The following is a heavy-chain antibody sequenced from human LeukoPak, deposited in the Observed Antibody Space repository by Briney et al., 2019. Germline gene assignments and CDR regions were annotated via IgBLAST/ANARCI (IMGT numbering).Heavy chain of an antibody. CDR1: GGSISSSSYY. Sequence: SETLSLTCTVSGGSISSSSYYWGWIRQPPGKGLEWIVSIYYSGSTYYNPSLESRVTISVDTSKNQFSLKLSSVTAADTAVYYCARKLYGQLLYFDYWGQGTLVTVSS. V-gene: IGHV4-39*01. D-gene: IGHD2-2*01. CDR2: IYYSGST. CDR3: ARKLYGQLLYFDY. J-gene: IGHJ4*02.